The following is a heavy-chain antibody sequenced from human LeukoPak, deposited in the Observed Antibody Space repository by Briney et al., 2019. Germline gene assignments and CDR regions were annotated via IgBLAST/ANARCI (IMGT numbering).Heavy chain of an antibody. CDR1: GGSISSYY. V-gene: IGHV4-59*01. Sequence: SETLSLTCTVSGGSISSYYWSWIRQPPGKGLEWIGYIYYSGSTNYNPSLKSRVTISVDTSKNQFSLKLSSVTAADTAVYYCARVITGRGNWFDPWGQGTLVTVSS. D-gene: IGHD1-20*01. CDR3: ARVITGRGNWFDP. J-gene: IGHJ5*02. CDR2: IYYSGST.